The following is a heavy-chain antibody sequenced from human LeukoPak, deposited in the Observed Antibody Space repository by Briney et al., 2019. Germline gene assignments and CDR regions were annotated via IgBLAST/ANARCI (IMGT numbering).Heavy chain of an antibody. D-gene: IGHD1-20*01. V-gene: IGHV3-74*01. CDR3: ARYNWNDGLGFDY. J-gene: IGHJ4*02. Sequence: GGSLRLSCAASGFTFSSYWMHWVRQAPGKGLVWVSRTNSDGSSTSYADSVKGRFTISRDNAKDTLYLQMNSLSAEDTAVYYCARYNWNDGLGFDYWGQGTLVTVSS. CDR1: GFTFSSYW. CDR2: TNSDGSST.